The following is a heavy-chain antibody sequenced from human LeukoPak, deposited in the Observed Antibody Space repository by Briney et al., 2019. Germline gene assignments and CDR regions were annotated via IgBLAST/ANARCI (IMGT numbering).Heavy chain of an antibody. CDR3: ARAFPDCGGDCYTNWFDP. Sequence: GASVKVSCKASGYTFTGYYMHWVRQAPGQGLEGMGWINPNSGGTNYAQKFQGRVTMTRDTSISTAYMELSRLRSDDTAVYYCARAFPDCGGDCYTNWFDPWGQGTLVTVSS. CDR2: INPNSGGT. CDR1: GYTFTGYY. J-gene: IGHJ5*02. V-gene: IGHV1-2*02. D-gene: IGHD2-21*02.